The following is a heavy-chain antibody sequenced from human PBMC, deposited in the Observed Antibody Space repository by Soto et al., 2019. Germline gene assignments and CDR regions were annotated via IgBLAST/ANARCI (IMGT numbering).Heavy chain of an antibody. CDR1: GFTFSGSA. V-gene: IGHV3-73*01. J-gene: IGHJ3*02. CDR3: TTTPPYSYDFQGPDI. CDR2: IRSKANSYAT. Sequence: PGGSLRLSCAASGFTFSGSAMQWVRQASGKGLEWVGRIRSKANSYATAYAASVKGRFTISRDDSKNTAYLQMNSLKTEDTAVYYCTTTPPYSYDFQGPDIWGQGTMVTVSS. D-gene: IGHD5-18*01.